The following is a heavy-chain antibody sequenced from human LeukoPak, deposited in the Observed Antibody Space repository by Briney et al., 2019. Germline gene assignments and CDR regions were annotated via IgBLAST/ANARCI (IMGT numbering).Heavy chain of an antibody. CDR2: INGDGSTT. V-gene: IGHV3-74*01. CDR3: AKGGSSSPRSTFDY. CDR1: GFTFSSSA. Sequence: GGSLRLSCAASGFTFSSSAMSWVRRVPGKGLVWVSHINGDGSTTSYADSVKGRFTISRDNAKNTVYLQMNSLRAEDTAVYYCAKGGSSSPRSTFDYWGQGTLLTVSS. D-gene: IGHD6-13*01. J-gene: IGHJ4*02.